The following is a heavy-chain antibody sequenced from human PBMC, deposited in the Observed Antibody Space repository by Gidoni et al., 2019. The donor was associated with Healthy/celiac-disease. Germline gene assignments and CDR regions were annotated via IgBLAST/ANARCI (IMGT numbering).Heavy chain of an antibody. CDR3: ARGGVVAATHNYYYYGMDV. D-gene: IGHD2-15*01. CDR1: GGSISSGGYS. CDR2: IYHSGST. V-gene: IGHV4-30-2*01. Sequence: QLQLQESGSGLVKPSQTLSLPCAVSGGSISSGGYSWSWIRQPPGKGLEWIGYIYHSGSTYYNPSLKSRVTISVDRSKNQFSLKLSSVTAADTAVYYCARGGVVAATHNYYYYGMDVWGQGTTVTVSS. J-gene: IGHJ6*02.